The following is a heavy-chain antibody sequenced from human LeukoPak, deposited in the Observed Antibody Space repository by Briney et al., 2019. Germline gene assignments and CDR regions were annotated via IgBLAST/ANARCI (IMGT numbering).Heavy chain of an antibody. CDR3: ARKRHPGYGRLDY. J-gene: IGHJ4*02. V-gene: IGHV4-34*01. D-gene: IGHD2-15*01. Sequence: SETLSLTCAVYGGSFSGYYWSWIRQPPGKGLEWIGEINHSGSTNYNPSLKSRVTISVDTSKNQFSLKLSSVTAADTAVYYCARKRHPGYGRLDYWGQGTLVTVSS. CDR2: INHSGST. CDR1: GGSFSGYY.